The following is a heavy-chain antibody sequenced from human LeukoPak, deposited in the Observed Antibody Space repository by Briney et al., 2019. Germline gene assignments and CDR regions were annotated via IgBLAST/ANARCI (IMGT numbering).Heavy chain of an antibody. J-gene: IGHJ4*02. CDR2: IIPILGIA. Sequence: ASVKVSCKASGGTFGSYAISWVRQAPGQGLEWMGRIIPILGIANYAQKFQGRVTITADKSTSTAYMELSSLRSEDTAVYYCARDYYGSGSYQVSGDYWGQGTLVTVSS. V-gene: IGHV1-69*04. CDR1: GGTFGSYA. CDR3: ARDYYGSGSYQVSGDY. D-gene: IGHD3-10*01.